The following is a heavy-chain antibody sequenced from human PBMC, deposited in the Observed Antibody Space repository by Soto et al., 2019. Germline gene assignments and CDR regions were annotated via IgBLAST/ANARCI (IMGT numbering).Heavy chain of an antibody. J-gene: IGHJ4*02. CDR2: ISAGSEGA. CDR1: GFTFSSHA. V-gene: IGHV3-23*01. D-gene: IGHD2-15*01. CDR3: ARDLWWYLH. Sequence: EVQLLESGGGLVQPGGALRLSCAASGFTFSSHAMSWVRQAPGKGLEWISSISAGSEGAYYADSVRGRFTISRDNSHNTLFLQMNSLRAEDTAVYYCARDLWWYLHWGKGTLVTVSS.